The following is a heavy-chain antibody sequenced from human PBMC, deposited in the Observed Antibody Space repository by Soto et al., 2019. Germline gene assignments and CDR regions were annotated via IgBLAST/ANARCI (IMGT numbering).Heavy chain of an antibody. Sequence: QVQLVESGGGVVQPGRSLRLSCAASGFTFSSYGMHWVRQAPGKGLEWVAVIWYDGSNKYYADSVKGRFTISRDNSKNTLYLQMNSLRDEDTAVYYCARAIYDSSGYYLHYYYYYGMDVWGQGTTVTVSS. CDR1: GFTFSSYG. V-gene: IGHV3-33*01. D-gene: IGHD3-22*01. CDR2: IWYDGSNK. CDR3: ARAIYDSSGYYLHYYYYYGMDV. J-gene: IGHJ6*02.